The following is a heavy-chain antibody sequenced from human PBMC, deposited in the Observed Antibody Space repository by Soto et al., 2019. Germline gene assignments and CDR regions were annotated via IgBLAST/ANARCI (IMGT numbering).Heavy chain of an antibody. CDR3: ARVVPGAEAWFGP. V-gene: IGHV1-18*01. CDR1: GYTFSNYG. CDR2: ISLYSDGT. D-gene: IGHD2-2*01. Sequence: ASVKVCCKTSGYTFSNYGITWVRQAPGQPLEWLGWISLYSDGTNYAQKFQGRVSMTTDTSTTTAYMELRSLRSDDTAVYYCARVVPGAEAWFGPWGQRPLFPVSS. J-gene: IGHJ5*02.